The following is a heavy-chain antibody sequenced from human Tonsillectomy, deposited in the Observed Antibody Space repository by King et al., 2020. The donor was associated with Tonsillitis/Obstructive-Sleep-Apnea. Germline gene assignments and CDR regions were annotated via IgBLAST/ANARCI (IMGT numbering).Heavy chain of an antibody. D-gene: IGHD5-18*01. CDR3: ARSSGGPEYSYGYYYYGMDV. Sequence: GQLVQSGAEVKKPGSSVKVSCKASGDTFSNYALTWVRQAPGQGLEWMGGIVPILGIENHAQKFQGRVTITADKSTRTAYMELSSLRSEDTAVYYCARSSGGPEYSYGYYYYGMDVWGQGTPVTVSS. CDR2: IVPILGIE. CDR1: GDTFSNYA. V-gene: IGHV1-69*10. J-gene: IGHJ6*02.